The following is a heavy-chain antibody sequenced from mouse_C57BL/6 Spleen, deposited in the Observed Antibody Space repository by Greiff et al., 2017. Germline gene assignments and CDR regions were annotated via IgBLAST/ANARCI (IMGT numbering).Heavy chain of an antibody. CDR2: ISYDGST. Sequence: ESGPGLVTPSQSLSLTCSVTGYSITSGYYWNWIRQFPGNKLEWMGYISYDGSTNSNPSLKKRITITSDTSKHQFFLKLNSGTTEDTATYYCARAIYYYGGDYWGQGTTLTVSS. CDR3: ARAIYYYGGDY. J-gene: IGHJ2*01. D-gene: IGHD1-1*01. V-gene: IGHV3-6*01. CDR1: GYSITSGYY.